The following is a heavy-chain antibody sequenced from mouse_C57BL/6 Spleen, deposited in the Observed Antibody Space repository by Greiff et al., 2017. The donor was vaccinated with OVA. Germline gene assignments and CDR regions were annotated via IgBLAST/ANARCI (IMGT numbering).Heavy chain of an antibody. J-gene: IGHJ1*03. CDR2: IDPETGGT. CDR1: GYTFTDYE. V-gene: IGHV1-15*01. Sequence: QVQLQQSGAELVRPGASVTLSCKASGYTFTDYEMHWVKQTPVHGLEWIGAIDPETGGTAYNQKFKGKAILTADKSSSTAYMALRSLTSEDSAVSYCTRPSYYGNTRYFDVWGTGTTVTVSA. CDR3: TRPSYYGNTRYFDV. D-gene: IGHD2-1*01.